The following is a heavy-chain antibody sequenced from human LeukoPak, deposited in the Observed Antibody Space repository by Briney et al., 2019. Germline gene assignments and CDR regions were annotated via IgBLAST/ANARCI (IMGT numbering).Heavy chain of an antibody. CDR3: ARDNARIAAAVTFYDY. V-gene: IGHV4-59*01. CDR2: IYYSGST. D-gene: IGHD6-13*01. J-gene: IGHJ4*02. Sequence: PSETLSLTCTVSGGSISSYYWSWIRQPPGKGLEWIGYIYYSGSTNYNPSLKSRVTISVDTSKNQFSLKLSSVTAADTAVYYCARDNARIAAAVTFYDYWGQGTLVTVSS. CDR1: GGSISSYY.